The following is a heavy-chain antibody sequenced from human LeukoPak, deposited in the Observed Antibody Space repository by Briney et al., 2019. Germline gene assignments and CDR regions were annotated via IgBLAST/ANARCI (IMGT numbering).Heavy chain of an antibody. D-gene: IGHD3-22*01. J-gene: IGHJ4*02. CDR3: AATYYYDGSGDY. CDR2: ISSTGSNI. Sequence: GGSLRLSCAASGFTFSTYEMNWGRQGPGKGLGRVSYISSTGSNIYYADSVKGRFTISRDNAKNSLYLLMNSLRTEDTAVYYCAATYYYDGSGDYWGQGTLVAVSS. CDR1: GFTFSTYE. V-gene: IGHV3-48*03.